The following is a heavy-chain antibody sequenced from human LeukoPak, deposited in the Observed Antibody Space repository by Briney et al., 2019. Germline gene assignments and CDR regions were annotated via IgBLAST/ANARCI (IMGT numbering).Heavy chain of an antibody. Sequence: SGTLSLTCAVSGGSISSSNWWSWVRQPPGKGLEWIGEIHHSGSTNYNPSLKSRVTISVDKSKNQFSLKLSSVTAADTAVYYCAREPYRRAPNYYYYGMDVWGQGTTVTVSS. CDR1: GGSISSSNW. V-gene: IGHV4-4*02. D-gene: IGHD1-14*01. CDR2: IHHSGST. J-gene: IGHJ6*02. CDR3: AREPYRRAPNYYYYGMDV.